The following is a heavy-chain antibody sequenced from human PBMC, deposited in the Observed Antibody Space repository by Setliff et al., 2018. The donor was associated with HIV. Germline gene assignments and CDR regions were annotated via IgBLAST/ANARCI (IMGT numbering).Heavy chain of an antibody. V-gene: IGHV1-18*01. J-gene: IGHJ4*02. Sequence: ASVKVSCKASGYTFSSYGISWVRQAPGQGLEWVGWISAYNGDTKYAQKLQGRVTMTTDTSTSTAYMELRSLRSDDTAVYYCARGQYGDELFDYWGQGTLVTVSS. D-gene: IGHD4-17*01. CDR2: ISAYNGDT. CDR1: GYTFSSYG. CDR3: ARGQYGDELFDY.